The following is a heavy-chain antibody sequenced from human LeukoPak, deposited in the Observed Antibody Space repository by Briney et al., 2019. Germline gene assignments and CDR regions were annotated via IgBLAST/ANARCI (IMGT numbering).Heavy chain of an antibody. V-gene: IGHV3-74*01. CDR2: INSDGSST. D-gene: IGHD4-17*01. Sequence: GGSLRLSCAASGFTFSSYWMHWVRQAPGKGLVWVSRINSDGSSTSYADSVKGRFTISRDNAKNSLSLQMNSLRAEDTAVYYCARDPYNGYYGDDYYYYMDVWGKGTTVTISS. CDR3: ARDPYNGYYGDDYYYYMDV. J-gene: IGHJ6*03. CDR1: GFTFSSYW.